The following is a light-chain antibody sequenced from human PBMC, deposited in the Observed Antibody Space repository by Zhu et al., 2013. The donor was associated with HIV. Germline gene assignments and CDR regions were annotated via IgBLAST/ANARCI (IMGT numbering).Light chain of an antibody. J-gene: IGKJ1*01. CDR3: QQYNKYPWT. CDR1: HSVSYN. V-gene: IGKV3-15*01. Sequence: TQSPDTLSLSTGERATLSCTASHSVSYNRLAWYQQKPGQAPRLLINDASTRAADVPARFSGSGSGTDFTLTISSLQPDDFATYYCQQYNKYPWTFGQGTTV. CDR2: DAS.